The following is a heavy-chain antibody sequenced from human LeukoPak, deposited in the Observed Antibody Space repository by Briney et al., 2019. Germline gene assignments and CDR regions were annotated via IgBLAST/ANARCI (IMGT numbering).Heavy chain of an antibody. CDR1: GGSFSGYS. V-gene: IGHV4-34*01. D-gene: IGHD3-10*01. CDR3: ARLQRDYYYGSGSYYNDYYYYYGMDV. Sequence: SETLSLTCAVYGGSFSGYSWSWIRQPPGKGLEWIGEINHSGSTNYNPSLKSRVTISVDTSKNQFSLKLSSVTAADTAVYYCARLQRDYYYGSGSYYNDYYYYYGMDVWGQGTTVTVSS. CDR2: INHSGST. J-gene: IGHJ6*01.